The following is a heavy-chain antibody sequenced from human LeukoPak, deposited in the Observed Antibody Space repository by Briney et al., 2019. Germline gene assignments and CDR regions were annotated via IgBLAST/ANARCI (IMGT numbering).Heavy chain of an antibody. D-gene: IGHD6-19*01. CDR3: ARSRGGRYNSNNWFDP. CDR1: GGSISSGSYY. Sequence: SETLSLTCTVSGGSISSGSYYWSWIRQPAGKGLEWIGRIYTSGSTNYNPSLKSRVTISVDTSENQFSLKLSSVTAADTAVYYCARSRGGRYNSNNWFDPWGQGTLVTVSS. J-gene: IGHJ5*02. V-gene: IGHV4-61*02. CDR2: IYTSGST.